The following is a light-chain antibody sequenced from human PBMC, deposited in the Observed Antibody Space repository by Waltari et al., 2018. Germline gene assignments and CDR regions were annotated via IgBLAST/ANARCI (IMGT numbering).Light chain of an antibody. V-gene: IGLV2-14*03. CDR3: SSYTSSSTLEV. Sequence: QSALTQPASVSGSPGQSITISCTGTSSDVGGYQYVSWYQQHPGKAPKLMIYDVSNRPSGVSNRFSGSKSGNTASLTISGLQAEDEADYYCSSYTSSSTLEVFGTGTKVTVL. J-gene: IGLJ1*01. CDR2: DVS. CDR1: SSDVGGYQY.